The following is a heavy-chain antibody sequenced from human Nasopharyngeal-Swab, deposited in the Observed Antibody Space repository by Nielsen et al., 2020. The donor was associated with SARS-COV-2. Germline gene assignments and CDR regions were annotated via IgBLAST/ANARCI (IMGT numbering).Heavy chain of an antibody. J-gene: IGHJ4*02. CDR3: ARGYFDWLYLDY. Sequence: ASVKVSCNASGYTFTSYGISWVRQAPGQGLEWMGWISAYNGNTNYAQKLQGRVTMTTDTSTSTAYMELRSLRSDDTTVYYCARGYFDWLYLDYWGQGTLVTVSS. D-gene: IGHD3-9*01. CDR2: ISAYNGNT. CDR1: GYTFTSYG. V-gene: IGHV1-18*01.